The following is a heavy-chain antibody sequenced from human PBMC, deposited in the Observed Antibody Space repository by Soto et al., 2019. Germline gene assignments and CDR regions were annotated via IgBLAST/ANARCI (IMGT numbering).Heavy chain of an antibody. CDR1: GYSIRSGYF. CDR3: ARPRIRASGHYFDY. Sequence: PSETLSLTCVVSGYSIRSGYFWGWIRQPPGEGLEWIASIYHNGSTYYNPSLKSRVTISVDTSRNQLSLKLRSVTAADTAVYYCARPRIRASGHYFDYWGQGTVVTVSS. D-gene: IGHD6-13*01. V-gene: IGHV4-38-2*01. J-gene: IGHJ4*02. CDR2: IYHNGST.